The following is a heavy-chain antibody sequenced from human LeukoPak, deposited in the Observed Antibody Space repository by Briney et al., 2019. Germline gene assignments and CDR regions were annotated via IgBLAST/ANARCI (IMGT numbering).Heavy chain of an antibody. CDR2: ISSSSSYI. CDR3: ARGAGGSSGWSTIRYFDC. D-gene: IGHD6-13*01. Sequence: GGALGLSCAASGFTFITYSMNWGRQGPGKGLEWGSSISSSSSYIYYADSVKGRFTISRDNAKNSLYLQMNSLRAEDTAVYYCARGAGGSSGWSTIRYFDCWGQGTLVTVSS. V-gene: IGHV3-21*01. CDR1: GFTFITYS. J-gene: IGHJ4*02.